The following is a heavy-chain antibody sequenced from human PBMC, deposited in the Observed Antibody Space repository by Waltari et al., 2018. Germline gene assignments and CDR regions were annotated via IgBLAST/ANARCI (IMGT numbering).Heavy chain of an antibody. D-gene: IGHD1-26*01. CDR3: AGHEWGLPGV. CDR2: IHYTGDT. Sequence: QVQLQESGPGLVKPSETLSLTCGVSGYAITSAYWWAWFRQPPGKGLEWIASIHYTGDTKYSPSLKSRVTISADKSKNEVSLRLTSVTAADTAVYYCAGHEWGLPGVWGQGTLVTVSS. CDR1: GYAITSAYW. V-gene: IGHV4-38-2*01. J-gene: IGHJ4*02.